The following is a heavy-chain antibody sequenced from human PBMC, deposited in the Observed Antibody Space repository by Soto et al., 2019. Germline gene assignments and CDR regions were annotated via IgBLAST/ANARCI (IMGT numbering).Heavy chain of an antibody. CDR3: AIEEGSVSYFYYGTDV. J-gene: IGHJ6*02. CDR1: EFTFSRNW. CDR2: IKQDGSEK. Sequence: GSLRLSCAASEFTFSRNWMSWVRQAPGKGLEWVANIKQDGSEKYYVDSVKGRFTISRDNSKNTLYLQMNSLRAEDTAVYYCAIEEGSVSYFYYGTDVWGQGITVTVSS. V-gene: IGHV3-7*03. D-gene: IGHD3-10*01.